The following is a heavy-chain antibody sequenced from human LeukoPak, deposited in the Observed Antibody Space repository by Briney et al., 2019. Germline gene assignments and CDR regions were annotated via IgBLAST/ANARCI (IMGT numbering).Heavy chain of an antibody. CDR1: GCTLSSYG. V-gene: IGHV3-30*04. CDR2: ISYDGSNK. J-gene: IGHJ4*02. CDR3: ARDSRSAGFAFDY. Sequence: PGILRRCSCAASGCTLSSYGMHWVRQALGKGLEWVAVISYDGSNKYYADSVKGRFTISRDNSKNTLYLQMNSLRAEDTAVYYCARDSRSAGFAFDYWGQGTLVIVSS. D-gene: IGHD3-10*01.